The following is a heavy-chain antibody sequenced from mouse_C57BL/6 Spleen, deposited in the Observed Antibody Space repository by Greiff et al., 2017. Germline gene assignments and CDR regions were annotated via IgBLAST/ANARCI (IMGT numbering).Heavy chain of an antibody. J-gene: IGHJ4*01. CDR1: GFTFSDYG. D-gene: IGHD1-1*01. V-gene: IGHV5-17*01. CDR3: AMGFITTVVDYYAMDY. Sequence: EVQGVESGGGLVKPGGSLKLSCAASGFTFSDYGMHWVRQAPEKGLEWVAYISSGSSTIYYADTVKGRFTISRDNAKNTLFLHMTSLRSEDTAMYYCAMGFITTVVDYYAMDYWGQGTSVTVSS. CDR2: ISSGSSTI.